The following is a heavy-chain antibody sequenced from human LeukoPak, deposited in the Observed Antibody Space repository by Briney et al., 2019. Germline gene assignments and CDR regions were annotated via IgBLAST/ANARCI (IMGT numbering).Heavy chain of an antibody. CDR1: GGSISSYY. CDR3: ASGCSDFVWGTYFDY. V-gene: IGHV4-59*01. J-gene: IGHJ4*02. Sequence: SETLSLTCTVSGGSISSYYWSWIRQPPGKGLEWIGYIYYSGSTNYNPSLKSRVTISVDTSKNQFSLKLSSVTAADTAVYYCASGCSDFVWGTYFDYWGQGTLVTVSA. D-gene: IGHD3-16*01. CDR2: IYYSGST.